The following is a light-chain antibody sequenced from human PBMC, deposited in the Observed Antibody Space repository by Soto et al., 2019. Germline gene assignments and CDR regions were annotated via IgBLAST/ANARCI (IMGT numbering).Light chain of an antibody. CDR2: ENN. J-gene: IGLJ1*01. Sequence: QSVLTQPPSVSAAPGQKVTISCSGSSSNIGKNYVSWYQHLPGAAPKLLIYENNKRPSVIPDRVSGSKSGTSATLTITGLQTGDEAEYYCGTWDSSPTTYVFGIGTKVTVL. V-gene: IGLV1-51*02. CDR1: SSNIGKNY. CDR3: GTWDSSPTTYV.